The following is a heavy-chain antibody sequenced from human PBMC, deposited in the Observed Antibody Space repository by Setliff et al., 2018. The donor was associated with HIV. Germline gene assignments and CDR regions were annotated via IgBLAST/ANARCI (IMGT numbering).Heavy chain of an antibody. J-gene: IGHJ4*02. CDR1: GFTFSSYS. D-gene: IGHD6-25*01. CDR2: INNISSTI. V-gene: IGHV3-48*01. Sequence: GESLKISCAASGFTFSSYSMNWVRQAPGKGLEWVSYINNISSTISYADSVKGRFTISRDNAKSSLYLQMNSLRAEDTAVYYCTRTSRAAYWGRGTLVTVSS. CDR3: TRTSRAAY.